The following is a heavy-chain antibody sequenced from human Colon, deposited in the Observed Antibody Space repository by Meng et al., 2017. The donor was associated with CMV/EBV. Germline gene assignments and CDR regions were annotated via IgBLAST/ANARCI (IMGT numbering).Heavy chain of an antibody. CDR1: GGSVRSGGYY. CDR2: IFYSGNT. D-gene: IGHD3-3*01. J-gene: IGHJ6*02. V-gene: IGHV4-61*08. CDR3: ARGTLNYTTSIPGRMDV. Sequence: SETLSLTCIVSGGSVRSGGYYWSWIRQPPGKGLEWIGYIFYSGNTNYNPSLRNRVTMSADTSKNKFSLKVTSVTAADTAVYYCARGTLNYTTSIPGRMDVWGQGTTVTVSS.